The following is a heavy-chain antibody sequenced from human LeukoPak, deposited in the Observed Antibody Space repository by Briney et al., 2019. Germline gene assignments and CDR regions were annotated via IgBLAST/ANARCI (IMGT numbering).Heavy chain of an antibody. CDR3: ARAGLHFPRDDFWSGYADPYYFDY. D-gene: IGHD3-3*01. CDR2: IIPIFGTA. Sequence: GASAKVSCKASGGTFSSYAISWVRQAPGQGLEWMGGIIPIFGTANYAQKFQGRVTITTDESTSTAYMELSSLRSEDTAVYYCARAGLHFPRDDFWSGYADPYYFDYWGQGTLVTVSS. CDR1: GGTFSSYA. J-gene: IGHJ4*02. V-gene: IGHV1-69*05.